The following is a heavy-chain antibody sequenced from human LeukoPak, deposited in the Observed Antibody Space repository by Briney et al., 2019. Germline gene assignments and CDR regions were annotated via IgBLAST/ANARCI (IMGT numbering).Heavy chain of an antibody. CDR1: GFTFSSYA. D-gene: IGHD4-17*01. J-gene: IGHJ4*02. CDR2: ISYDGSNK. CDR3: ARERYGDYFDY. V-gene: IGHV3-30-3*01. Sequence: GGSLRLSCAASGFTFSSYAMHWVRQAPGKGLEWVAVISYDGSNKYYADSVKGRFTISRDNSKNTLYLQMNSLRAEDTAVYYCARERYGDYFDYWGQGTLVTVSS.